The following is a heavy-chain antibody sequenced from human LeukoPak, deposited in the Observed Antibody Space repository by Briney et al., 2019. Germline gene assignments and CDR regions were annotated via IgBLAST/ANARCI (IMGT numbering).Heavy chain of an antibody. CDR2: INPNTGDT. V-gene: IGHV1-2*02. J-gene: IGHJ4*02. CDR3: ASYPRYSSSPPFDY. CDR1: GYTFTGQD. Sequence: ASVKVSCKASGYTFTGQDTHWVRQAPGQGLEWMGWINPNTGDTSYAQKFQGRVTMTRDTTISTAYMELSRLTSDDTAVYYCASYPRYSSSPPFDYWGQGTLVTVSS. D-gene: IGHD6-19*01.